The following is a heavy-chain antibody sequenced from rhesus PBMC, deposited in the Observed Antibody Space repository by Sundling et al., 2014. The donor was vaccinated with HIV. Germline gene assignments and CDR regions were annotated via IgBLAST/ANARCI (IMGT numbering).Heavy chain of an antibody. CDR1: GASISSYW. V-gene: IGHV4-80*01. CDR2: INGNVGST. D-gene: IGHD3-3*01. Sequence: QVQLQESGPGLVKPSETLSLTCTVSGASISSYWWSWIRQPPGKELEWIGEINGNVGSTHYNPSLKSRVTISRDTSKNQFSLKLSSVTAADTAVYYCAGRITIFGLVPGGDYWGQGVLVTVSS. J-gene: IGHJ4*01. CDR3: AGRITIFGLVPGGDY.